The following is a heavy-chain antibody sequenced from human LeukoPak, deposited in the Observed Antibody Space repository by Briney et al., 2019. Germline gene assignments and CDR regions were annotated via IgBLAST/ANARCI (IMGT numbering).Heavy chain of an antibody. J-gene: IGHJ3*02. D-gene: IGHD5-18*01. CDR1: GGTFSSYA. CDR3: AAGVGYTYGLSLGDTALIADI. Sequence: SVKVSCKASGGTFSSYAISWVRQAPGQGLECMGRIIPILGIANYAEKFQGRVTITADKSTSTAYMQLSSLRSEDTAVYYCAAGVGYTYGLSLGDTALIADIWGQGTKVTVSA. V-gene: IGHV1-69*04. CDR2: IIPILGIA.